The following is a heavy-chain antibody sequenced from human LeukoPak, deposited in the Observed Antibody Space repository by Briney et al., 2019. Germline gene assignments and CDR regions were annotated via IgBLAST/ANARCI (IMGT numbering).Heavy chain of an antibody. D-gene: IGHD3-3*01. CDR2: ISGSGGST. CDR1: GFTFSSYA. CDR3: AKAPRFWSGYLFYYMDV. J-gene: IGHJ6*03. Sequence: GGSLRLSCAASGFTFSSYAMSWVRQAPGKGLEWVSAISGSGGSTYYADSVKGRFTISRDNSKNTLYLQMNSLRAEDTAVYYCAKAPRFWSGYLFYYMDVWGKGTTVTVSS. V-gene: IGHV3-23*01.